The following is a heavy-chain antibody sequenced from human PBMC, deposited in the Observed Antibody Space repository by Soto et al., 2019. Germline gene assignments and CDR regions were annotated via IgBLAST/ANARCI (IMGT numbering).Heavy chain of an antibody. CDR1: GYTFTGYY. CDR3: AREYGSGSYYYYGMDV. D-gene: IGHD3-10*01. Sequence: GASVKVSCKASGYTFTGYYMHWVRQAPGQGLEWMGWINPNSGGTNYAQKFQGRVTMTRDTSISTAYMELSRLRSDDTAVYYCAREYGSGSYYYYGMDVWGXGTTVNVSS. J-gene: IGHJ6*02. V-gene: IGHV1-2*02. CDR2: INPNSGGT.